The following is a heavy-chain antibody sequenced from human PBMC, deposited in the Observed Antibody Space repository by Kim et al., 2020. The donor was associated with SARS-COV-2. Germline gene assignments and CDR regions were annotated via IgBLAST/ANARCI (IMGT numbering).Heavy chain of an antibody. CDR3: ATDTNTEYCGGDCYNYYYYGMDV. V-gene: IGHV3-33*05. D-gene: IGHD2-21*02. CDR2: ISYDGSNK. J-gene: IGHJ6*02. Sequence: GGSLRLSCAASGFTFSSYGMHWVRQAPGKGLEWVAVISYDGSNKYYADSVKGRFTISRDNSKNTLYLQMNSLRAEDTAVYYCATDTNTEYCGGDCYNYYYYGMDVWGQGTTVTVSS. CDR1: GFTFSSYG.